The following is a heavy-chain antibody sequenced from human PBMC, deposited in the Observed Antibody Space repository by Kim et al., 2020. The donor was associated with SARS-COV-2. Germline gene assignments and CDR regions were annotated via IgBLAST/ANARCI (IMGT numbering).Heavy chain of an antibody. V-gene: IGHV4-31*03. Sequence: SETLSLTCTVSGGSISSGGYYWSWIRQHPGKGLEWIGYIYYSGSTYYNPSLKSRVTISVDTSKNQFSLKLSSVTAADTAVYYCARLPTPRGGSWGDYGMDVWGQGTTVTVSS. J-gene: IGHJ6*02. CDR1: GGSISSGGYY. CDR2: IYYSGST. CDR3: ARLPTPRGGSWGDYGMDV. D-gene: IGHD2-15*01.